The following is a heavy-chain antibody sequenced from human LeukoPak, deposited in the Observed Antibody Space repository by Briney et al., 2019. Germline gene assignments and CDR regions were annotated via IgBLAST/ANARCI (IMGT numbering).Heavy chain of an antibody. CDR3: ARDNPYGMDV. CDR1: GGPISSYY. V-gene: IGHV4-59*01. CDR2: IYYSGST. Sequence: SETLSLTCTVSGGPISSYYWSWIRQPPGKGLEWIGYIYYSGSTNYNPSLKSRVTISVDTSKNQFSLKLSSVTAADTAVYYCARDNPYGMDVWGQGTTVTVSS. J-gene: IGHJ6*02.